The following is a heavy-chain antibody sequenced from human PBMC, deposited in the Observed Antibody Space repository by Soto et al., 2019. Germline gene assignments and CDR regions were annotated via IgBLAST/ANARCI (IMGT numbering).Heavy chain of an antibody. J-gene: IGHJ4*01. V-gene: IGHV1-18*01. CDR1: GYTFTSYG. Sequence: QVQLVQSGAEVKKPGASVKVSCKASGYTFTSYGISWVRQAPGQGLEWMGWISAYNGNTNYAQKLQGRVTMTTDTSTNTAYMALRSLRYDDTAVYYCARKNRVVVPAAHFDYWAHGTLVTVSS. CDR2: ISAYNGNT. D-gene: IGHD2-2*01. CDR3: ARKNRVVVPAAHFDY.